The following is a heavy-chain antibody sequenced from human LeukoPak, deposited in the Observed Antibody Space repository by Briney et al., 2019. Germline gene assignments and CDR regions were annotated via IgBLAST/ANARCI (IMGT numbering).Heavy chain of an antibody. CDR1: GISLSPRGLG. Sequence: SGPTLVKPTQTLTLTCTFSGISLSPRGLGVGWIRQPQGKALEWLALIYWADDNRYSPSMKSRLTITKDTSKNQLVLTMTNMDPVDTAKYYCARTRVNYGWGSSYYCYYMDVWGKGTTVTVSS. V-gene: IGHV2-5*02. J-gene: IGHJ6*03. D-gene: IGHD3-10*01. CDR2: IYWADDN. CDR3: ARTRVNYGWGSSYYCYYMDV.